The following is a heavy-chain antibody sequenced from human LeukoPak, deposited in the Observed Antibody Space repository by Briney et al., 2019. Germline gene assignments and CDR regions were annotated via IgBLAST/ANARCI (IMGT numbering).Heavy chain of an antibody. D-gene: IGHD5-24*01. V-gene: IGHV1-69*06. J-gene: IGHJ4*02. CDR2: IIPIFGTA. Sequence: GASVKVSCKASGGTFSSYAISWVRQAPGQGLEWMGGIIPIFGTANYAQKFQGRVTITADKSTSTAYMELSSLRSEDTAVYYCARPRRDGYNYRNDFDYWGQGTLVTVSS. CDR1: GGTFSSYA. CDR3: ARPRRDGYNYRNDFDY.